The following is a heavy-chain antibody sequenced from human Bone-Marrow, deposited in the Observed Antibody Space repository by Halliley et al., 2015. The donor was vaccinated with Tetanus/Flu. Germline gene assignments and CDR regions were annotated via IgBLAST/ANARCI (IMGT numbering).Heavy chain of an antibody. CDR1: GGTFSNYA. CDR2: IIPVFKSP. V-gene: IGHV1-69*01. D-gene: IGHD3-16*01. Sequence: QLVQSGAEVKKPGSSVRVSCKTSGGTFSNYAISWVRQAPGQGLEWMGGIIPVFKSPQYAQKFQGKVTITADESTTTTYMELSSLGSGATAVFFCGRALGANRPCYYYGMGVWGQGTTVAVSS. J-gene: IGHJ6*02. CDR3: GRALGANRPCYYYGMGV.